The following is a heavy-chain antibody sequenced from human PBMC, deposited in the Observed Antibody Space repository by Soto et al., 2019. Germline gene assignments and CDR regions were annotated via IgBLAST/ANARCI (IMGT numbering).Heavy chain of an antibody. V-gene: IGHV4-61*01. CDR3: ARGTTWFDP. CDR2: IYYSGST. J-gene: IGHJ5*02. D-gene: IGHD1-1*01. CDR1: GGSVSSGSYY. Sequence: QVQLQESGPGLVKPSETLSLTCTVSGGSVSSGSYYWSWIRQPPGKGLEWIGYIYYSGSTNYNPSLKSRVTISVDTSKNQFSLKLSSVTAADTAVYYCARGTTWFDPWGQGTLVTVS.